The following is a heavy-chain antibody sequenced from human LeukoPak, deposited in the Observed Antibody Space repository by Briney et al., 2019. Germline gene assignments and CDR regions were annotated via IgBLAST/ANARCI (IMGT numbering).Heavy chain of an antibody. CDR2: ISSSSSYI. CDR3: ARGALGMSGRIVDAFDI. D-gene: IGHD1-14*01. J-gene: IGHJ3*02. Sequence: GSLRLSCAASGFIFSSYTMNWVRQAPGKGLEWVSSISSSSSYIYFVDSVKGRFTISRDNAKNSLYLQMNSLRAEDTAVYYCARGALGMSGRIVDAFDIWGQGTRVTASS. CDR1: GFIFSSYT. V-gene: IGHV3-21*01.